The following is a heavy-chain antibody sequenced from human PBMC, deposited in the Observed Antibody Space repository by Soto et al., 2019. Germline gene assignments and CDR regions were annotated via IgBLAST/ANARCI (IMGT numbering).Heavy chain of an antibody. Sequence: SETLSLTCTVSGGSISSYYWSWIRQPAGKGLEWIGRIYTSGSTNYNPSLKSRVTMSVDTSKNQFSLKLSSVTAADTAVYYCARVRGTVAANWFDPWGQGTLVTVSS. CDR1: GGSISSYY. D-gene: IGHD2-15*01. CDR2: IYTSGST. V-gene: IGHV4-4*07. CDR3: ARVRGTVAANWFDP. J-gene: IGHJ5*02.